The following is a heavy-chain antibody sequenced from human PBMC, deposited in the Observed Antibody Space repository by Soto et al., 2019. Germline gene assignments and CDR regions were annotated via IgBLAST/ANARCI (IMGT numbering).Heavy chain of an antibody. V-gene: IGHV3-30*03. CDR2: ISNDGSNK. J-gene: IGHJ6*02. Sequence: QVELVESGGGVVQPGRSLRLSCVASGFTFSNYGMHWVRQAPGKGLEWLAVISNDGSNKNYADSVKGRFTISGDNSKNMVYLQTNSLRAEDRAVYYCARYSSTTNFYYGMDVWGQGTTVTVSS. D-gene: IGHD6-13*01. CDR1: GFTFSNYG. CDR3: ARYSSTTNFYYGMDV.